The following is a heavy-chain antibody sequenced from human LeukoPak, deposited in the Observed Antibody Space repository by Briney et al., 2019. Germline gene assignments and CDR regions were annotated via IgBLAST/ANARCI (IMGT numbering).Heavy chain of an antibody. CDR3: ARVKWSGYDFDP. J-gene: IGHJ5*02. V-gene: IGHV4-34*01. CDR1: GGSFSGYY. CDR2: INHSGST. D-gene: IGHD3-3*01. Sequence: SETLSLTCAVYGGSFSGYYWSWIRQPPGKGLEWIGEINHSGSTNYNPSLKSRVTISVDTSKNQFSLKLSSVTAADTAVYYCARVKWSGYDFDPWGQGTLVTVSS.